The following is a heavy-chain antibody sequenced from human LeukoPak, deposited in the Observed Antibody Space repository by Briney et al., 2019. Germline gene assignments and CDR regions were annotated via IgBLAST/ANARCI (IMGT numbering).Heavy chain of an antibody. V-gene: IGHV1-46*01. Sequence: ASVKVSCKASGYTFTSYYMHWVRQAPGQGLEWMGLINPSGGSTRYAQKFQGRVTVTRDTSTSTLYMEVSSLRSQDTAVYYCAGTYYYGSGSYRTAPNWFDPWGQGTLVTVSS. CDR2: INPSGGST. CDR3: AGTYYYGSGSYRTAPNWFDP. D-gene: IGHD3-10*01. J-gene: IGHJ5*02. CDR1: GYTFTSYY.